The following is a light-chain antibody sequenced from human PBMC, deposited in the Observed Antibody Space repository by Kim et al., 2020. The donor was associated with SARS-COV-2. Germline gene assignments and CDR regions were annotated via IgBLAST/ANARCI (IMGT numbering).Light chain of an antibody. V-gene: IGKV3-15*01. Sequence: IVMTQSPATLSVSPGERATLSCRASQSVNSNLAWYQQKPGQAPRLLIFSASTRATGTPARFSGSGSGTEFTLTISSLQSADSAVYYCQQYDNWPQRWTFGQGTKVDIK. CDR2: SAS. CDR3: QQYDNWPQRWT. J-gene: IGKJ1*01. CDR1: QSVNSN.